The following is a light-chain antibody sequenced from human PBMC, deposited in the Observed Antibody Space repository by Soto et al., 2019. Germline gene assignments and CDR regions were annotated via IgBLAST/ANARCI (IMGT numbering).Light chain of an antibody. CDR2: GAS. CDR3: QEYSSSRT. V-gene: IGKV3-20*01. CDR1: QSVSGTY. J-gene: IGKJ1*01. Sequence: EVVLTQSPGTLSLSPGERATLSCRASQSVSGTYLAWYQQKPGQAPRLLIYGASSRATGIPDRFSGSGSGTAFTLTISRLEPDDFAVYYCQEYSSSRTFGQGTKV.